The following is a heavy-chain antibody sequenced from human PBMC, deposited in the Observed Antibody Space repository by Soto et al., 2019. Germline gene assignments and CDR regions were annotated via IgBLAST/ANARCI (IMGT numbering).Heavy chain of an antibody. CDR3: AAQWLRPKYFDF. CDR2: IYHSGST. D-gene: IGHD5-12*01. V-gene: IGHV4-4*02. Sequence: ASETLSLTCAVFGGSISGTNWWTWVRQPPGMGLEWIGEIYHSGSTHYNSSLKSRVAMSIDKSKNQFSLKLSSVTASYTAVYYCAAQWLRPKYFDFWGQGILVTVSS. CDR1: GGSISGTNW. J-gene: IGHJ4*02.